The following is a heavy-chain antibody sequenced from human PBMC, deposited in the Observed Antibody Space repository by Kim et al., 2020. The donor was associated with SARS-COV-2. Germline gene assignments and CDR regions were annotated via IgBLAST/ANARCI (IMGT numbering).Heavy chain of an antibody. CDR3: VRYGQNYGTVL. Sequence: GGSLRLSCAASGFTFSGYAIHWVRQAPGKGLEWVSATTSSGDGSFSADSVEGRFTFYRDNSKNTLYHQMNRLSLDDTSVYYCVRYGQNYGTVLWGQGSPVTVSS. V-gene: IGHV3-64D*06. J-gene: IGHJ4*02. CDR1: GFTFSGYA. D-gene: IGHD3-10*01. CDR2: TTSSGDGS.